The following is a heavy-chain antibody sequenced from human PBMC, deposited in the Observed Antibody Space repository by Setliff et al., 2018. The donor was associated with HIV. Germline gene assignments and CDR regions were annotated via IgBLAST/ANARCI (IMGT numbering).Heavy chain of an antibody. CDR2: MYYSGST. CDR3: ARGKDYGGTIDY. CDR1: GGSISSSSHY. J-gene: IGHJ4*02. V-gene: IGHV4-61*05. D-gene: IGHD4-17*01. Sequence: SETLSLTCTVSGGSISSSSHYWSWIRQPPGKGLEWIGYMYYSGSTNYNPSLKSRVTISVDTSKNQFSLKLRYVTAADTAVYYCARGKDYGGTIDYWGQGTLVTVSS.